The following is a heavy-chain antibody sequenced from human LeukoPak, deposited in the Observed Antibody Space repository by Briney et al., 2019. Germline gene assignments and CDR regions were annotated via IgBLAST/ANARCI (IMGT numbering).Heavy chain of an antibody. J-gene: IGHJ4*02. CDR2: ISSSGKA. V-gene: IGHV4-39*01. Sequence: SETLSLTCAVSGGSITTTDFDWAWIRQPPGQGFEWIATISSSGKAYYYPSLMSRVTISVDTSKNQFSLDVTSVTAADTGLFYCARFKSGTGFDYWGRGILVIVS. D-gene: IGHD1-26*01. CDR1: GGSITTTDFD. CDR3: ARFKSGTGFDY.